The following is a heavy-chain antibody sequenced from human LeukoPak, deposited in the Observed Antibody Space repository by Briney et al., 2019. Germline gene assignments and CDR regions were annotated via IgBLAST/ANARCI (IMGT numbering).Heavy chain of an antibody. J-gene: IGHJ4*02. CDR2: IYYSGST. D-gene: IGHD6-6*01. CDR3: ARDSSYCLDTVGCWGPDVQVVPGYYFDS. V-gene: IGHV4-59*01. CDR1: GGSISSYY. Sequence: SETLSLTCTVSGGSISSYYWSWIRQPPGKGLEWIGYIYYSGSTNYNPSLKSRVTISIDTSKNQFSLNLNSVTAADTAVYYCARDSSYCLDTVGCWGPDVQVVPGYYFDSWGQGTLVTVSS.